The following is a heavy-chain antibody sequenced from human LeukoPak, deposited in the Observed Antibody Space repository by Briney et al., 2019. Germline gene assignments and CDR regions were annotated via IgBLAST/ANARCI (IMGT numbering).Heavy chain of an antibody. V-gene: IGHV3-7*01. CDR3: ARDLNYPPHIEGIVVVITTESWFDP. D-gene: IGHD3-22*01. J-gene: IGHJ5*02. Sequence: GGSLRLSCVVSGFTFSNFWMSWVRQAPGKGLEWVANIKQDGSEKYYVDSVKGRFTISRDNAKNSLYLQMNSLRAEDTAVYYCARDLNYPPHIEGIVVVITTESWFDPWGQGTLVTVSS. CDR1: GFTFSNFW. CDR2: IKQDGSEK.